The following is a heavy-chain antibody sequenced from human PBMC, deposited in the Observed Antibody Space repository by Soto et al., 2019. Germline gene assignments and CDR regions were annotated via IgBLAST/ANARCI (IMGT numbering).Heavy chain of an antibody. CDR1: GGSVSSSSYY. Sequence: SETLSLTCTVSGGSVSSSSYYWGWVRQPPGKGLEWIGSVYYSGSTYYNPSLESRVTISVDKSKNQFSLKLSSVTAADTAVYYCARVFSAAAGYFYYGMDVWGQGTTVTVSS. CDR3: ARVFSAAAGYFYYGMDV. CDR2: VYYSGST. D-gene: IGHD6-13*01. V-gene: IGHV4-39*07. J-gene: IGHJ6*02.